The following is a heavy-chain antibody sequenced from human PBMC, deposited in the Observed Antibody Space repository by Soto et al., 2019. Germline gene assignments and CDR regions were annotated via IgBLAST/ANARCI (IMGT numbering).Heavy chain of an antibody. D-gene: IGHD5-12*01. V-gene: IGHV3-48*01. J-gene: IGHJ4*02. Sequence: GGSLRLSCAASGFTFSSYSMNWVRQAPGKGLEWVSYISSSSSTIYYADSVKGRFTISRDNAKNSLYLQMNSLRAEDTAVYYCAREGNSGYDSGFDYWGQGTLVTVSS. CDR2: ISSSSSTI. CDR1: GFTFSSYS. CDR3: AREGNSGYDSGFDY.